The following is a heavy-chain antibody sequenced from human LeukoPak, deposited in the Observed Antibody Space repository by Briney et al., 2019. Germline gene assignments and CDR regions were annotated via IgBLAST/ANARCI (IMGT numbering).Heavy chain of an antibody. Sequence: GGSLRLSCAAPGFSFSSYYMSWVRQAPGKGLEWVALINPDGSERYYVDSVKARFTISRDNARNSLYLQMDSLRDDDTAMYFCTRDLAAVPGPRMDVWGQGTTVTVSS. J-gene: IGHJ6*02. CDR2: INPDGSER. CDR1: GFSFSSYY. D-gene: IGHD6-19*01. CDR3: TRDLAAVPGPRMDV. V-gene: IGHV3-7*03.